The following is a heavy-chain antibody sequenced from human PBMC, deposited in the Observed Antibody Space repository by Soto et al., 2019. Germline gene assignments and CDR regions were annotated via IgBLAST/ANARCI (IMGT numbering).Heavy chain of an antibody. CDR2: IWYDGGHK. V-gene: IGHV3-33*01. CDR1: GFTVSNYG. J-gene: IGHJ4*02. Sequence: QVQLVESGGGVVQPGRSLRLSCAASGFTVSNYGMHWVRQAPGKGLEWVAVIWYDGGHKDNADSVRGRFTISRDNSKNTLYLQMNSLRAEDTAVYYCARGNWKYGYCAYWGQGTLVTVSS. D-gene: IGHD1-7*01. CDR3: ARGNWKYGYCAY.